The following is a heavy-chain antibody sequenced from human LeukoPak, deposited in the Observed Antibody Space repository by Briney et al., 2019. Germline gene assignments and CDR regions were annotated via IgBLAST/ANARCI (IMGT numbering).Heavy chain of an antibody. Sequence: SETLSLTCTVSGGSISSYYWSWIRQPAGKGLEWIGRIYTSGSTNYNPSLKSRVTMSVDTSKNQFSLKLSSVTAADTAVYYCARGFYYDSSGRMDVWGKGTTVTVSS. J-gene: IGHJ6*04. CDR2: IYTSGST. V-gene: IGHV4-4*07. CDR1: GGSISSYY. D-gene: IGHD3-22*01. CDR3: ARGFYYDSSGRMDV.